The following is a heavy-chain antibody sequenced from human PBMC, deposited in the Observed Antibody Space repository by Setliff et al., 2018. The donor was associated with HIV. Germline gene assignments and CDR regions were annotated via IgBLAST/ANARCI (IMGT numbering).Heavy chain of an antibody. V-gene: IGHV1-18*04. CDR1: GYTFTSYA. CDR3: ARAYYHDSSGYQGFDY. D-gene: IGHD3-22*01. J-gene: IGHJ4*02. CDR2: ISAYNLNT. Sequence: ASVKVSCKASGYTFTSYAMNWVRQAPGQGLEWMGWISAYNLNTNYAQKFQGRVTMTTDTSASTGYMELRSLRSDDTAVYYCARAYYHDSSGYQGFDYWGQGTLVTVSS.